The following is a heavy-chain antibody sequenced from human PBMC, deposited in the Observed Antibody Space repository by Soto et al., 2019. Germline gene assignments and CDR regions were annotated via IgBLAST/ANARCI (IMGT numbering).Heavy chain of an antibody. CDR2: AYYSGST. CDR1: SGSISSGDYS. J-gene: IGHJ6*02. Sequence: QVQLQESGPGLVKPSQTLSLTCTVSSGSISSGDYSWTWIRQPPGKGLEWIGHAYYSGSTYYSPSLESRVIISVDTSKNQFSLKLSSVTAADTAVYYCARGRPTRYYYGMDVWGQGTAVTVSS. CDR3: ARGRPTRYYYGMDV. V-gene: IGHV4-30-4*01.